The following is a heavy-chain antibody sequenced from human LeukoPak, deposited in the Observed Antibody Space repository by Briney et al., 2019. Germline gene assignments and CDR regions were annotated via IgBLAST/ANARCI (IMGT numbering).Heavy chain of an antibody. CDR2: IYYSGST. V-gene: IGHV4-38-2*01. CDR3: ARHGLWFGELSGPASKYNWFDP. J-gene: IGHJ5*02. CDR1: GYFISSGFY. Sequence: SETLSLTCAVSGYFISSGFYWGWLRQRPGKGLVWMGSIYYSGSTYYNPSLKSRVTISVDTSKTQFPVKLSSVTAADTAVSYCARHGLWFGELSGPASKYNWFDPWGQGTLVTVSS. D-gene: IGHD3-10*01.